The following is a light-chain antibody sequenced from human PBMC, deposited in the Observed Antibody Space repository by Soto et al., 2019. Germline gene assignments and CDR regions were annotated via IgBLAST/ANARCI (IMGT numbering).Light chain of an antibody. CDR2: GAS. CDR1: QGIGKD. CDR3: HQYDNWPKT. V-gene: IGKV1-6*01. Sequence: AIEMTQSPSSLSASVGDTVTITCGASQGIGKDLAWFQQRPGKAPKLLIYGASGLQNGVPSRFSGSGSGTDFTLTISGLQPEDFAVYYCHQYDNWPKTFGQGTRLEI. J-gene: IGKJ5*01.